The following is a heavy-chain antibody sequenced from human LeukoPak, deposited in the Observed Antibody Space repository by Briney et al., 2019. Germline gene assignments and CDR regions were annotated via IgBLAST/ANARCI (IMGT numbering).Heavy chain of an antibody. CDR1: GFTFSSYE. J-gene: IGHJ6*04. CDR3: AELGITMIGGV. V-gene: IGHV3-48*03. D-gene: IGHD3-10*02. CDR2: ISSSGSTI. Sequence: PGGSLRLSCAASGFTFSSYEMNWVRQAPGKGLEWVSYISSSGSTIYYADSGKGRFTISRDNAKNSLYLQMNSLRAEDTAVYYCAELGITMIGGVWGKGPTVTISS.